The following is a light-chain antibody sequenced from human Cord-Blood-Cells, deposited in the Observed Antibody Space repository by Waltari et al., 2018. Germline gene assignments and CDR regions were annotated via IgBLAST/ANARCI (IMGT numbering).Light chain of an antibody. V-gene: IGKV3-20*01. CDR2: GAS. J-gene: IGKJ1*01. CDR1: QSVSSSY. Sequence: EIVLTQSPGTLSLSPGERATLSCRASQSVSSSYLAWYQRKPGQAPRLLIYGASSRATGIPDRFSGSGSGTVFTLTISRLEPEDFAVYYCQQYGSSPRTFGQGTKVEIK. CDR3: QQYGSSPRT.